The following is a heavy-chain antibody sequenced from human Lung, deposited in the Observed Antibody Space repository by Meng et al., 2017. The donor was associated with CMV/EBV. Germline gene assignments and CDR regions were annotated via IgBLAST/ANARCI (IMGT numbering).Heavy chain of an antibody. Sequence: GQLVPGLGLEWVSSISSSSSYIYYADSVKGRFTISRDNAKNSLYLQMNSLRAEDTAVYYCARDAADFWSGSELDYWGQGTLVTVSS. J-gene: IGHJ4*02. D-gene: IGHD3-3*01. V-gene: IGHV3-21*01. CDR3: ARDAADFWSGSELDY. CDR2: ISSSSSYI.